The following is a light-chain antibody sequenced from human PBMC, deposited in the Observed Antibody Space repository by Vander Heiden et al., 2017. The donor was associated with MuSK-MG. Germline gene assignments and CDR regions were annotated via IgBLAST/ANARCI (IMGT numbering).Light chain of an antibody. Sequence: QSALTQPASMSGSLGQSITISCTGTSSDVGHNYVSWYQKHPGKAPKLLTSDVHYRPSGVSNRFSGSKSGNTASLTISGLQAEDEADYHGGSYSSGSTLVVFGGGTKLTVL. CDR3: GSYSSGSTLVV. CDR1: SSDVGHNY. CDR2: DVH. V-gene: IGLV2-14*03. J-gene: IGLJ2*01.